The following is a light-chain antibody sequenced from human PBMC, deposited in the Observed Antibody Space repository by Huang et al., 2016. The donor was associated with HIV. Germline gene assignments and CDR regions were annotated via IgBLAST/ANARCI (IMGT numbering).Light chain of an antibody. Sequence: DIQMTQSPSTLSASVGASVTITCRASQSISSWLAWYQQKPGKAPKLLIYKASSLESGDPSRFSGSGAGTEFTLTISSLQPDDFATYYCQHYNSYFHTFGGGTKVEIK. CDR1: QSISSW. CDR3: QHYNSYFHT. CDR2: KAS. J-gene: IGKJ4*01. V-gene: IGKV1-5*03.